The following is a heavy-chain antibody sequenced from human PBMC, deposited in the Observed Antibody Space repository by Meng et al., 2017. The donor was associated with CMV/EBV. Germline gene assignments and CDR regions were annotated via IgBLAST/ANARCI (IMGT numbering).Heavy chain of an antibody. CDR3: ARDPYRDDSHYYYGMDV. CDR2: ISSSGSTI. V-gene: IGHV3-48*03. CDR1: GFTFSSYE. J-gene: IGHJ6*02. D-gene: IGHD3-16*01. Sequence: EGSLRLSCAASGFTFSSYEMNWVRQAPGKGLEWVSYISSSGSTIYYADSVKGRFTISRDNAKNSLYLQMNSLRAEDTAVYYCARDPYRDDSHYYYGMDVWGQGTTVTVSS.